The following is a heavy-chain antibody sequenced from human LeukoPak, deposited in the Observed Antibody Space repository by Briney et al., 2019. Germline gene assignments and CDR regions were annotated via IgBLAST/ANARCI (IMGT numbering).Heavy chain of an antibody. D-gene: IGHD3-16*01. CDR3: VRGSTLRHYQY. V-gene: IGHV4-39*01. CDR2: IFYSGTT. J-gene: IGHJ4*02. CDR1: GDSISSSSSY. Sequence: SETLSLTCTVSGDSISSSSSYWDWIRQPPGKGLEWIGSIFYSGTTYYNPSLKSRVTVSVDTSKNQFSLKLSSVTAADTAVYYCVRGSTLRHYQYWGQGTLVTVSS.